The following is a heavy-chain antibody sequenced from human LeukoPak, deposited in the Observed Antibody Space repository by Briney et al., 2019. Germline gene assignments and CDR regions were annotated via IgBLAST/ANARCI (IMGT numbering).Heavy chain of an antibody. CDR2: IYSSGST. CDR3: ASSVSSGWYYDY. V-gene: IGHV4-4*07. Sequence: SETLSLTCTVSGDFTSGLYWSWIRQPAGKGLEWIGRIYSSGSTNYNPSLKSRVTMSLDTSKNQFSLKLSSVTAADTAMYYCASSVSSGWYYDYWGQGTLVTVSS. J-gene: IGHJ4*02. CDR1: GDFTSGLY. D-gene: IGHD6-19*01.